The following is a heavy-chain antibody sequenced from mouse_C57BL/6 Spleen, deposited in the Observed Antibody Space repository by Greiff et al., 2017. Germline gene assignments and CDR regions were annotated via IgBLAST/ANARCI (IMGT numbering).Heavy chain of an antibody. V-gene: IGHV2-2*01. CDR3: ARNWGEGFYYAMDY. CDR1: GFSLTSYG. Sequence: QVQLKESGPGLVQPSQSLSITCTVSGFSLTSYGVHWVRQTPGKGLEWLGVIWSGGSTDYNAAFISRLSISKDNSKSQVFFKMNSLQADDTAIYYCARNWGEGFYYAMDYWGQGTSVTVSS. CDR2: IWSGGST. D-gene: IGHD4-1*01. J-gene: IGHJ4*01.